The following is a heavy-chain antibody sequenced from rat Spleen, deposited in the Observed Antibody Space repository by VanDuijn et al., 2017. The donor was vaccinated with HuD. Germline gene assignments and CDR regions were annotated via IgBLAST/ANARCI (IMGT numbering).Heavy chain of an antibody. V-gene: IGHV2-6*01. CDR2: ISSGGNT. J-gene: IGHJ2*01. D-gene: IGHD3-8*01. Sequence: QVQLKESGPGLVQPSQTLSLTCTVSGFSLTRYHVTWVRQPPGKGLEWIAAISSGGNTYYFSTLKSRLSISRDTSKSQVFLKMNSLQTEDTAIYFCTRGASRFDYWGQGVMVTVSS. CDR1: GFSLTRYH. CDR3: TRGASRFDY.